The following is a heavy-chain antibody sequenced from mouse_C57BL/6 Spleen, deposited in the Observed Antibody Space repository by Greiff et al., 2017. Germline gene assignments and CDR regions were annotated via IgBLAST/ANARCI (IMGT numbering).Heavy chain of an antibody. CDR3: ARETTVVAEAY. D-gene: IGHD1-1*01. CDR1: GYAFSSSW. CDR2: IYPGDGDT. V-gene: IGHV1-82*01. Sequence: VKLQESGPELVKPGASVKISCKASGYAFSSSWMNWVKQRPGKGLEWIGRIYPGDGDTNYNGKFKGKATLTADKSSSTAYMQLSSRTSEDSAVYFCARETTVVAEAYWGQGTLVTVSA. J-gene: IGHJ3*01.